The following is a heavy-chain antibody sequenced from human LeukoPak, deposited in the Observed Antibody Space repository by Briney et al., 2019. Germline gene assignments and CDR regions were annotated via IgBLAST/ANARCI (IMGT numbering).Heavy chain of an antibody. J-gene: IGHJ3*02. Sequence: PGGSLRLSCAASGFSVRTNYMSGVRQAPGRGLEWVSVIYSGGTIRYAASVKGRFTISRDNSRDKLHLQINTLRVADTAAYYCVRAVHHLFYSDSSGYYGDAFDIRGQGTVVTVSS. CDR2: IYSGGTI. V-gene: IGHV3-53*01. CDR1: GFSVRTNY. CDR3: VRAVHHLFYSDSSGYYGDAFDI. D-gene: IGHD3-22*01.